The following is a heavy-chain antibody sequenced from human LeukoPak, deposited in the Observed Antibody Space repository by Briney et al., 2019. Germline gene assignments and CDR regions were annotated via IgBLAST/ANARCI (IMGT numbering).Heavy chain of an antibody. CDR3: ARVAAVAGTGDY. Sequence: GASVKVSCKASGYTLNSYGISWVRQAPGQGLEWMGWISAYSGNTGYAQKFQGRVTMTRNTSISTAYMELSSLRSEDTAVYYCARVAAVAGTGDYWGQGTLVTVSS. D-gene: IGHD6-19*01. CDR1: GYTLNSYG. CDR2: ISAYSGNT. V-gene: IGHV1-8*02. J-gene: IGHJ4*02.